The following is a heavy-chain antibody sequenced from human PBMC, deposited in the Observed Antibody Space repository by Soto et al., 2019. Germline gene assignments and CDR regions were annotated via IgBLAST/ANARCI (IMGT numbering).Heavy chain of an antibody. V-gene: IGHV1-3*01. Sequence: QVQLVQSGAEVKKPGASVKVSCKASGYTFTSYAMHWVRQAPGQRLEWMGCINAGNGNTKYSQKFQGRVTITRDTSASTAYMELSSLRSEDTAVYYCARGVAARIFDYWGQGTLVTVSS. CDR1: GYTFTSYA. J-gene: IGHJ4*02. CDR3: ARGVAARIFDY. CDR2: INAGNGNT. D-gene: IGHD6-6*01.